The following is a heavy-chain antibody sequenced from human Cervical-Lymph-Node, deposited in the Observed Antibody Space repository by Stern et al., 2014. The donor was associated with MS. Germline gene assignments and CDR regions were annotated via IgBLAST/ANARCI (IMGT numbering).Heavy chain of an antibody. CDR3: AREGLAYDSSGSNLPWFDP. CDR1: GFTFSSYG. V-gene: IGHV3-33*01. J-gene: IGHJ5*02. D-gene: IGHD3-22*01. Sequence: QDQLLQSGGGVVQPGRSLRLSCAASGFTFSSYGMHWVRQAPGKGLEWVAVIWYDGSNKYYADSVKGRFTISRDNSKNTLYLQMNSLRAEDTAVYYCAREGLAYDSSGSNLPWFDPWGQGTLVTVSS. CDR2: IWYDGSNK.